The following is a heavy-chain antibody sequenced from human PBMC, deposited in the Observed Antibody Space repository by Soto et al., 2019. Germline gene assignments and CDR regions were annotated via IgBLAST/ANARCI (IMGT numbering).Heavy chain of an antibody. CDR3: ARDSGSQLVGATPPDY. CDR1: GYTFTSYG. D-gene: IGHD1-26*01. J-gene: IGHJ4*02. V-gene: IGHV1-18*01. CDR2: ISAYNGNT. Sequence: QVQLVQSGAEVKKPGASVKVSCKASGYTFTSYGISWVRQAPGQGLEWMGWISAYNGNTNYAQKPQGRVTMTKDTSTSTAYMELRSLRSDDTAVYYCARDSGSQLVGATPPDYWGQGTLVTVSS.